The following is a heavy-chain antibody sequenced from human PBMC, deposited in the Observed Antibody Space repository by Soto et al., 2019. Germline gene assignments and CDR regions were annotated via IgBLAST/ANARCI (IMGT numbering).Heavy chain of an antibody. CDR1: GFSLRTSGMC. CDR3: ARVVGATKDDERDYSFDY. J-gene: IGHJ4*02. V-gene: IGHV2-70*01. D-gene: IGHD1-26*01. CDR2: IDWDDDK. Sequence: GSGPTLVNPTQTLTLTCTFSGFSLRTSGMCVSWIRQPPGKALEWLALIDWDDDKYYTTSLKTRLTISKATSKNQVVLTMTNMDPVDTATYFCARVVGATKDDERDYSFDYWGQGTLVTVSS.